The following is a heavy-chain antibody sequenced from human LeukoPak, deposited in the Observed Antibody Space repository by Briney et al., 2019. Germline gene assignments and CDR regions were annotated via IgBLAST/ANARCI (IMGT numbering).Heavy chain of an antibody. V-gene: IGHV4-59*01. Sequence: PSETLSLTCTVSGGSISSYYWSWIRQPPGKGLEWIGYIYYSGSTNYNPSLKSRVTISVDTSKNQFSLKLSSVTAADTAVYYCARGPAVPYYDILTGYGPYYFDYWGQGTLVTVS. CDR1: GGSISSYY. CDR2: IYYSGST. J-gene: IGHJ4*02. CDR3: ARGPAVPYYDILTGYGPYYFDY. D-gene: IGHD3-9*01.